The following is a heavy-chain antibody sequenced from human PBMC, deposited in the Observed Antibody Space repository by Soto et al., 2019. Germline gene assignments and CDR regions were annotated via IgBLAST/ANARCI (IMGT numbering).Heavy chain of an antibody. D-gene: IGHD3-22*01. CDR1: GFTFSSYG. CDR3: AKEWVYDSSGWSFDY. CDR2: ISYDGSNK. Sequence: QVQLVESGGGVVQPGRSLRLSCAASGFTFSSYGMHWVRQAPGKGLEWVAVISYDGSNKYYADSVKGRFTISRDNSKNKLYLQMNRLRAEDTAVYYCAKEWVYDSSGWSFDYWGQGTLVTASS. V-gene: IGHV3-30*18. J-gene: IGHJ4*02.